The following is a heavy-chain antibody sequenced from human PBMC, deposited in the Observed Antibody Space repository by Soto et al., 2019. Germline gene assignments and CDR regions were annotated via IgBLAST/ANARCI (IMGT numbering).Heavy chain of an antibody. CDR1: GYSFTSYW. CDR3: ARVANCTNGVCSVFDY. V-gene: IGHV5-51*01. J-gene: IGHJ4*02. Sequence: PGESLKISCKGSGYSFTSYWIGWVRQTPGKGPEWMGIIYPGDSDTRYSPSFQGQVTISADRSISTAYLQWSSLKASDTAMYYCARVANCTNGVCSVFDYWGQGTLVTVSS. CDR2: IYPGDSDT. D-gene: IGHD2-8*01.